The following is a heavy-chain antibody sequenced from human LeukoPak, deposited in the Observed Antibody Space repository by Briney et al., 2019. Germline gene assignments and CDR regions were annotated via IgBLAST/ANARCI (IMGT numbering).Heavy chain of an antibody. Sequence: SETLSLTCTVSGGSISSYYWSWIRQPPGKGLEWIGYIYYSGSTYYNPSLKSRVTMSVDTSKNQFSVKLSSVTAADTAVYYCARDYSSPSPFDYWGQGALVTVSS. CDR2: IYYSGST. D-gene: IGHD6-6*01. J-gene: IGHJ4*02. CDR1: GGSISSYY. CDR3: ARDYSSPSPFDY. V-gene: IGHV4-59*12.